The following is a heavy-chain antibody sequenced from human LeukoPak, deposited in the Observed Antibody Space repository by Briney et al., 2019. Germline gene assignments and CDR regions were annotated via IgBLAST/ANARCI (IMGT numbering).Heavy chain of an antibody. D-gene: IGHD3-16*01. CDR3: ARDPTGGYYYYGMDV. CDR2: IWYDGSNK. V-gene: IGHV3-33*01. CDR1: GFTFSSYG. J-gene: IGHJ6*02. Sequence: GRSLRLSCAASGFTFSSYGMHWVRQAPGKGLEWVAVIWYDGSNKYYADSVKGRFTISRDNSKNTLYLQMNSLRAEDTAVYYCARDPTGGYYYYGMDVWGQGTTVTVSS.